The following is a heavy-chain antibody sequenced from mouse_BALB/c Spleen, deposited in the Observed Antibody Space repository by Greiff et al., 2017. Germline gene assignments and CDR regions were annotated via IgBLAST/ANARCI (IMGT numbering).Heavy chain of an antibody. CDR3: AKKGYGYDRDWFAY. Sequence: QVQLKESGPSLVQPSQSLSITCTVSGFSLTSYGVHWVRQSPGKGLEWLGVIWRGGSTDYNAAFMSRLSITKDNSKSQVFFKMNSLQADDTAIYYCAKKGYGYDRDWFAYWGQGTLVTVSA. V-gene: IGHV2-5-1*01. CDR2: IWRGGST. CDR1: GFSLTSYG. J-gene: IGHJ3*01. D-gene: IGHD2-2*01.